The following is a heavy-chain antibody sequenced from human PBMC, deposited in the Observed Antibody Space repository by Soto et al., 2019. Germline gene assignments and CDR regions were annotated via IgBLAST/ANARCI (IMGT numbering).Heavy chain of an antibody. CDR3: ARGPKDCYDSTEELDY. CDR1: GYTFTDYF. CDR2: VKPNSDGT. V-gene: IGHV1-2*02. J-gene: IGHJ4*02. Sequence: ASVKVSCKASGYTFTDYFLHWVRQAPGQGLEWMGWVKPNSDGTKYAQRFQGRVTMTKDTSINTAYMALSRLRSDDTAIYYCARGPKDCYDSTEELDYWGQGTLVTVSS. D-gene: IGHD3-22*01.